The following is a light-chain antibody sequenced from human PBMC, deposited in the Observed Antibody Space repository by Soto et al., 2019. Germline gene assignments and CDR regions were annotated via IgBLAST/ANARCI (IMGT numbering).Light chain of an antibody. CDR3: SSYARSSTYV. CDR1: TSDIGAYDY. J-gene: IGLJ1*01. V-gene: IGLV2-14*01. Sequence: QSALAQPASVSGSPGQSITIPCTGTTSDIGAYDYVSWYQQHPGKVPKLIIFEVTKRPSGFSSRFSGSKSGNTASLTISGLQAEDEADYYCSSYARSSTYVFGTGTKVTVL. CDR2: EVT.